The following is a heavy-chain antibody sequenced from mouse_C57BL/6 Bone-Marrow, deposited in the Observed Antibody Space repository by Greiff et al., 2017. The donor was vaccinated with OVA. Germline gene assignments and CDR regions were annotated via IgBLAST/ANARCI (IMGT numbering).Heavy chain of an antibody. CDR1: GYTFTSYW. CDR2: IYPGSGST. D-gene: IGHD4-1*01. CDR3: ARGRRTGTWGAWFAY. Sequence: QVQLQQPGAELVKPGASVKMSCKASGYTFTSYWITWVKQRPGQGLEWIGDIYPGSGSTNYNEKFKSKATLTVDTSSSTAYMQQSSLTSEDAAVYYCARGRRTGTWGAWFAYWGQGTLVTVSA. J-gene: IGHJ3*01. V-gene: IGHV1-55*01.